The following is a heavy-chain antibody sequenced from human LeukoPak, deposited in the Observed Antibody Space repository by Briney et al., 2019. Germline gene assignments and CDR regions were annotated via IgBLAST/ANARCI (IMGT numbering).Heavy chain of an antibody. Sequence: SQTLSLTCTVSGGSISSGDYYWSWIRQPPGKGLEWIGYMYYSGSTYYNPSLKSRVTISVDTSKNQFSLKLSSVTAADTAVYYCVRRMVGAIRPFDYWGQGTLVTISS. J-gene: IGHJ4*02. CDR3: VRRMVGAIRPFDY. CDR2: MYYSGST. CDR1: GGSISSGDYY. D-gene: IGHD1-26*01. V-gene: IGHV4-30-4*01.